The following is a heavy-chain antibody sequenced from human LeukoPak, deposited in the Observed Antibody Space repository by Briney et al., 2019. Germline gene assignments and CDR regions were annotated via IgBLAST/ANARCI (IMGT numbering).Heavy chain of an antibody. CDR3: ARKYSSGWYAH. V-gene: IGHV4-34*01. CDR1: Y. J-gene: IGHJ4*02. CDR2: INHSGST. Sequence: SETLSLTCAVYYWSWIRQPPGKGLEWIGEINHSGSTNYNPSLKSRVTISVDTSKNQFSLKLSSVTAADTAVYYCARKYSSGWYAHWGQGTLVTVSS. D-gene: IGHD6-19*01.